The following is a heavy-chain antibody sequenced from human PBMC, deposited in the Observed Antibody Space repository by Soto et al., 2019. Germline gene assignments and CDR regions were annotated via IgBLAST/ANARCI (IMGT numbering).Heavy chain of an antibody. CDR2: IYPGDSDT. V-gene: IGHV5-51*01. Sequence: GESLRISLKGSGYSVTIYWIGWVRQMHGKVLEWMGIIYPGDSDTRYSPSFQGQVTISADKSISTAYLQWSSPKASDTAMYYCARLGRRTTSCYFLRYYGMDVSGQGTTVTVSS. CDR1: GYSVTIYW. D-gene: IGHD2-2*01. CDR3: ARLGRRTTSCYFLRYYGMDV. J-gene: IGHJ6*02.